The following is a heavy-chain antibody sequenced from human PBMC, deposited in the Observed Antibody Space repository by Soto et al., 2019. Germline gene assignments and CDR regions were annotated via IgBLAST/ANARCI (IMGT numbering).Heavy chain of an antibody. CDR3: ARDLYSGSLEIDY. J-gene: IGHJ4*02. V-gene: IGHV3-33*01. D-gene: IGHD1-26*01. CDR1: GFTFSSYG. Sequence: GGSLRLSCAASGFTFSSYGMHWVRQAPGKGLEWVAVIWYDGSNKYYADSVKGRFTISRDNSKNTLYLQMNSLRAEDTAVYYCARDLYSGSLEIDYWGQGTLVTVSS. CDR2: IWYDGSNK.